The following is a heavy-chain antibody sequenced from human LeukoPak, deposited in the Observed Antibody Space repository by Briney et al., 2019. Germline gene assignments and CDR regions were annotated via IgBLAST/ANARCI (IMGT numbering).Heavy chain of an antibody. D-gene: IGHD2-2*01. Sequence: SETLSLTCAVSGGSFSGYYWSWIRQPPGKRLGWIGEINHSGSTNYNPSLKSRVTISVDTSKNQFSLKLSSVTAADTAVYYCARGRRYCSSTSCPELFDYWGQGTLVTVSS. CDR3: ARGRRYCSSTSCPELFDY. J-gene: IGHJ4*02. CDR2: INHSGST. CDR1: GGSFSGYY. V-gene: IGHV4-34*01.